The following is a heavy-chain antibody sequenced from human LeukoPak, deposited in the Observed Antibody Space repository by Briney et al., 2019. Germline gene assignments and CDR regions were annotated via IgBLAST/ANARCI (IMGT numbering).Heavy chain of an antibody. CDR1: GDTFTTYA. J-gene: IGHJ5*02. CDR3: ARAGIPGYCTNVTCSNWFDP. CDR2: IIPMFGTP. Sequence: ASVKVSCKTSGDTFTTYAIIWVRQAPGQGLEWMGGIIPMFGTPNYAQRLQGRVTITADKSTKTAYMELSSLRSEDTAVYYCARAGIPGYCTNVTCSNWFDPWGQGTLVTVSS. V-gene: IGHV1-69*06. D-gene: IGHD2-8*01.